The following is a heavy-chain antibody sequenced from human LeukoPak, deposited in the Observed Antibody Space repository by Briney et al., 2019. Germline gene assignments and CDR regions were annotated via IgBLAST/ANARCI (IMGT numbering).Heavy chain of an antibody. CDR1: GFTFSSYW. V-gene: IGHV3-7*03. CDR3: ARDGYSSSWYAAPDAFDI. J-gene: IGHJ3*02. Sequence: GGSLRLSCAASGFTFSSYWMSWVRQAPGKGLEWVANIKQDGSEKYYVDSMKGRFTISRDNAKNSLYLQMNSLRAEDTAVYYCARDGYSSSWYAAPDAFDIWGQGTMVTVSS. CDR2: IKQDGSEK. D-gene: IGHD6-13*01.